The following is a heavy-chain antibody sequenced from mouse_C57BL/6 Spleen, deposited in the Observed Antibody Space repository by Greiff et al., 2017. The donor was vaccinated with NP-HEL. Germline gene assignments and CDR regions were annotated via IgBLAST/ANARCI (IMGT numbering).Heavy chain of an antibody. Sequence: QVQLQQPGAELVKPGASVKLSCKASGYTFTSYWMHWVKQRPGRGLEWLGRIDPNSGGTKYNEKFKSKATLTVDKPSSTAYMQLSSLTSEDSAVYYCSRRAYSNYPVYFDVWGTGTTVTVSS. CDR1: GYTFTSYW. J-gene: IGHJ1*03. D-gene: IGHD2-5*01. V-gene: IGHV1-72*01. CDR3: SRRAYSNYPVYFDV. CDR2: IDPNSGGT.